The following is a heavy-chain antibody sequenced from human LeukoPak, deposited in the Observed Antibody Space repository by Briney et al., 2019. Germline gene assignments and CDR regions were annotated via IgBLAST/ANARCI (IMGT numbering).Heavy chain of an antibody. CDR1: GFTFSSYS. Sequence: GGSLRLSCAASGFTFSSYSMSWVRQVPGKGLEWVSAISFSGDSTYYRDSVKGRFTISRDNSKNTLYLQMNSLRAEDTAVYYCAKRRESGIGSLYYFDYWGQGTLVTVSS. J-gene: IGHJ4*02. V-gene: IGHV3-23*01. D-gene: IGHD1-14*01. CDR2: ISFSGDST. CDR3: AKRRESGIGSLYYFDY.